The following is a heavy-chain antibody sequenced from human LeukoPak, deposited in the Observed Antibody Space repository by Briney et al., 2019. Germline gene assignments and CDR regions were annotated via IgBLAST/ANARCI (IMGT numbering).Heavy chain of an antibody. CDR2: IYTSGST. V-gene: IGHV4-4*07. CDR3: ARDLPPYLEWLLYHTRTWFDP. Sequence: KPSETLSLTCAVYGGSFSGYYWSWIRQPAGKGLEWIGRIYTSGSTNYNPSLKSRVTMSVDTSKNQFSLKLSSVTAADTAVYYCARDLPPYLEWLLYHTRTWFDPWGQGTLVTVSS. J-gene: IGHJ5*02. CDR1: GGSFSGYY. D-gene: IGHD3-3*01.